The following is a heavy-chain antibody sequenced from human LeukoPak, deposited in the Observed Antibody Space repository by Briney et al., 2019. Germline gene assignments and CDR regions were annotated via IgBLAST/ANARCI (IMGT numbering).Heavy chain of an antibody. CDR3: AREVGGWYLNYFDY. CDR2: ISPTGSTT. CDR1: GFSFSGHW. J-gene: IGHJ4*02. Sequence: PGGSLRLSCTASGFSFSGHWMHWARQLPGKGLVWVSRISPTGSTTSYADSVKGRFTISRDNSKNTLYLQMNSLRAEDTAVYYCAREVGGWYLNYFDYWGQGTLVTVSS. V-gene: IGHV3-74*01. D-gene: IGHD6-19*01.